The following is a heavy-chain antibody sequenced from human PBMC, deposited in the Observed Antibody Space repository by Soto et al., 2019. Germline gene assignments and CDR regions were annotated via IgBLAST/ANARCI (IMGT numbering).Heavy chain of an antibody. V-gene: IGHV3-23*01. J-gene: IGHJ1*01. CDR2: ISGSGNST. CDR3: AKDGGIAGAVEYSQH. CDR1: GFTFSTYA. D-gene: IGHD6-13*01. Sequence: EVQLLESGGGLVQPGGSLRVSCAASGFTFSTYAMSWVRQAPGKGLEWVSAISGSGNSTYYADSVKGRLTISRDNSKNTLHLQMNSLRAEDTAVYYCAKDGGIAGAVEYSQHWGQGTLVTVSS.